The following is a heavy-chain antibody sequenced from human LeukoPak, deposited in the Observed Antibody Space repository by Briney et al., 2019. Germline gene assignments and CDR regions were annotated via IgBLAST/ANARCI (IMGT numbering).Heavy chain of an antibody. CDR1: GGTFSSYA. CDR3: FSYYYGMDV. Sequence: SVKVSCKASGGTFSSYAISWVRQAPGQGLEWMGGIIALFGTANYAQKFQGRVTMTRDTSISTAYMELSRLRSDDTAVYYCFSYYYGMDVWGQGTTVTVSS. V-gene: IGHV1-69*05. CDR2: IIALFGTA. J-gene: IGHJ6*02.